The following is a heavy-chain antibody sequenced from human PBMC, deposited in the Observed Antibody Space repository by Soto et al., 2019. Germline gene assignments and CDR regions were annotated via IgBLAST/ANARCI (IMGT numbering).Heavy chain of an antibody. J-gene: IGHJ6*02. CDR3: ARDFVSKSSSWYCYYYYGMDV. Sequence: GGSLRLSCAASGFTFSSYWMSWVRQAPGKGLEWVANIKQDGSEKYYVDSVKGRFTISRDNAKNSLYLQMNSLRAEDTAVYYCARDFVSKSSSWYCYYYYGMDVWGQGTTVTVSS. CDR2: IKQDGSEK. CDR1: GFTFSSYW. D-gene: IGHD6-13*01. V-gene: IGHV3-7*05.